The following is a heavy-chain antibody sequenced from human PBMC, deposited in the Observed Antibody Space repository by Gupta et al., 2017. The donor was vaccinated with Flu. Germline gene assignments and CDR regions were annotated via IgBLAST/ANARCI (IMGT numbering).Heavy chain of an antibody. J-gene: IGHJ4*02. CDR3: ARMHNSGSYVVDY. CDR1: TSEIG. D-gene: IGHD1-26*01. V-gene: IGHV2-70*01. CDR2: IDWDDDK. Sequence: TSEIGVGWIRQPPGKALEWLALIDWDDDKYYSTSLKTRLTISKDTSKNQVVLTMTNMDPVDTATYYCARMHNSGSYVVDYWGQGTLVTVSS.